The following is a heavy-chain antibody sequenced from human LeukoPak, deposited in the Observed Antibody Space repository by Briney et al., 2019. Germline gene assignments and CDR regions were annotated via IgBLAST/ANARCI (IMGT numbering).Heavy chain of an antibody. CDR2: IYSGGST. CDR1: GFSVSSSY. CDR3: ARVIEARHFDY. J-gene: IGHJ4*02. V-gene: IGHV3-66*01. Sequence: GGSLRLSCAASGFSVSSSYMSWVRQAPGKGLEWVSLIYSGGSTYYADSVKGGFTISRGNSKNTMFLQMNSLRDEDTAVYYCARVIEARHFDYWGQGTLVTVSS. D-gene: IGHD6-6*01.